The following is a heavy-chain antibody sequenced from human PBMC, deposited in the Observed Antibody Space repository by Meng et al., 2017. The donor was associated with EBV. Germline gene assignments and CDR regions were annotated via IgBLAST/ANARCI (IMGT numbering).Heavy chain of an antibody. V-gene: IGHV4-61*01. CDR1: GGSGSSGSYY. D-gene: IGHD4-17*01. Sequence: QRQGAGPGRVRPSETLALPCTVSGGSGSSGSYYWSWIRQPPGKGLEWIGYIYYSGSTNYNPSLKSRVTISVDTSKNQFSLKLSSVTAADTAVYYCARGRYYGDYFWFDPWGQGSLVTVSS. CDR2: IYYSGST. CDR3: ARGRYYGDYFWFDP. J-gene: IGHJ5*02.